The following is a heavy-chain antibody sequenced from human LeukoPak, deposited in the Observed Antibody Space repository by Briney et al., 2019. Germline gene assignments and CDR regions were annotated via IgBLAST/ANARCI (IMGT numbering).Heavy chain of an antibody. V-gene: IGHV4-39*07. CDR1: GGSISSSSYY. CDR2: IYYSGST. CDR3: ARVYYYYYYMDD. J-gene: IGHJ6*03. Sequence: SETLSLTCTVSGGSISSSSYYWGSIRQPPGKGLEWIGSIYYSGSTYYNPSLKSRVTISVDTSKNQFSLKLSSVTAADTAVYYCARVYYYYYYMDDWGKGTTVTVSS.